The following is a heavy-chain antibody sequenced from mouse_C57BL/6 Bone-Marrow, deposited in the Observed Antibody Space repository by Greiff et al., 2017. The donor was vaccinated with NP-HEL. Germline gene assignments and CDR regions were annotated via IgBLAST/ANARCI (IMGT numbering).Heavy chain of an antibody. Sequence: EVQLVESGGDLVKPGGSLKLSCAASGFTFSSYGMSWVRQTPDKRLEWVATISSGGSYTYYPDSVKGRFTISRDNAKNTLYLQMSSLKSEDTAMYYCAIYYGSSYDAMDYWGQGTSVTVSS. CDR2: ISSGGSYT. V-gene: IGHV5-6*01. CDR1: GFTFSSYG. J-gene: IGHJ4*01. D-gene: IGHD1-1*01. CDR3: AIYYGSSYDAMDY.